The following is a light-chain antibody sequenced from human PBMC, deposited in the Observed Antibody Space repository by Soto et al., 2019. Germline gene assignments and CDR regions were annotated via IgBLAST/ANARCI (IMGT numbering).Light chain of an antibody. V-gene: IGKV3-15*01. CDR1: QNILSN. CDR2: GAS. CDR3: QQYNNWPIT. Sequence: EIVMTQSPATLSVSPGERATLSCRASQNILSNLAWYQQKPGQAPRLLIYGASTRATGIPARFSGSGSGTEFTLTISSLQSEDFEIYYCQQYNNWPITFXQGTRLEIK. J-gene: IGKJ5*01.